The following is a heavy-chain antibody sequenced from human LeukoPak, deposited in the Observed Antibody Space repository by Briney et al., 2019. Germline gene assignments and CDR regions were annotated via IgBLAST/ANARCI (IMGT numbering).Heavy chain of an antibody. J-gene: IGHJ6*04. D-gene: IGHD3-10*01. Sequence: TGGSLRLSCAASGFTFSSYWMHWVRQAPGKGLVWVSRIKSDGSITSHADSVKGRFTISRDNAKNSLYLPMNSLRAEDTAAYYCARDKGVRGSVVYGMDVWGKGTTVTVSS. V-gene: IGHV3-74*01. CDR2: IKSDGSIT. CDR1: GFTFSSYW. CDR3: ARDKGVRGSVVYGMDV.